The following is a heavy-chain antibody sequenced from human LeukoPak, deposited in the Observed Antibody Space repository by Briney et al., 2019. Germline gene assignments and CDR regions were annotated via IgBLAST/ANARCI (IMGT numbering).Heavy chain of an antibody. V-gene: IGHV3-30*03. CDR3: ARGYYGSGSYYMGNY. D-gene: IGHD3-10*01. J-gene: IGHJ4*02. Sequence: PGGSLRLSCAASGFTFSSNGMHWVRQAPGKGLEWVAVISYDGSNKYYADSVKGRFTISRDNSKNTLYLQMNSLRVEDSALYYCARGYYGSGSYYMGNYWGQGTLVTVSS. CDR2: ISYDGSNK. CDR1: GFTFSSNG.